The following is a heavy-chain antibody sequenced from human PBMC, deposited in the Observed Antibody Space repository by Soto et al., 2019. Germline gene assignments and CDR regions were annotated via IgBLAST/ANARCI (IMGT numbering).Heavy chain of an antibody. CDR3: ARDVIEVVPEGITPGEYGMDV. CDR2: ISSSSTYT. V-gene: IGHV3-21*01. CDR1: GFMFSSYS. J-gene: IGHJ6*02. D-gene: IGHD2-2*01. Sequence: GGSLRLSCAASGFMFSSYSMNWVRQAPGKGLEWVSSISSSSTYTYYADSVKGRFTISRDNAKNSLYLQMNSLGAEDTAVYYCARDVIEVVPEGITPGEYGMDVWGQGTTVTVSS.